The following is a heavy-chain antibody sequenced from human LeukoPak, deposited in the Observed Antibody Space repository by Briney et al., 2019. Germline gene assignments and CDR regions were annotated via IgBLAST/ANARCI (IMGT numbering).Heavy chain of an antibody. V-gene: IGHV4-39*07. CDR2: IYYSGST. CDR3: ARVLGYCSSTSCYSFDY. J-gene: IGHJ4*02. CDR1: GGSISSSSYY. Sequence: PSETLSLTCTVSGGSISSSSYYWGWIRQPPGKGLEWIGSIYYSGSTYYNPSLKSRVTISVDTSKNQFSLKLSSVTAADTAVYYCARVLGYCSSTSCYSFDYWGQGTLVTVSS. D-gene: IGHD2-2*01.